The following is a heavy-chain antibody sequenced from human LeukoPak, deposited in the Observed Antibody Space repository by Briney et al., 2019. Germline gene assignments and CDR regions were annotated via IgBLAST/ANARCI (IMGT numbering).Heavy chain of an antibody. CDR2: ISGSGGST. J-gene: IGHJ3*02. V-gene: IGHV3-23*01. CDR3: ARAEYYDILTGYPGNAFDI. CDR1: GFTFSSYA. Sequence: PGGSLRLSCAASGFTFSSYAMSWVRQAPGKGLEWVSGISGSGGSTYYAESVKGRFTISRDNAKNSLYLQMNSLRAEDTAVYYCARAEYYDILTGYPGNAFDIWGQGTMVTVSS. D-gene: IGHD3-9*01.